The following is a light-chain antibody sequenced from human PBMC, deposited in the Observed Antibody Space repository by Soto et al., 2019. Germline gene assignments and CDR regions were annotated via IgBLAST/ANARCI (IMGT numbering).Light chain of an antibody. J-gene: IGLJ3*02. Sequence: QAVVTQEPSLAVSPGGTVTLTCGSSTGAVTSGHYPYWFQQKPGQAPRTLIYDATNKHSLTPARFSGSLLGDKAALTLSGALPEDEAEYFCLLSYDSSRQVFGGGAKLTVL. CDR2: DAT. CDR1: TGAVTSGHY. CDR3: LLSYDSSRQV. V-gene: IGLV7-46*01.